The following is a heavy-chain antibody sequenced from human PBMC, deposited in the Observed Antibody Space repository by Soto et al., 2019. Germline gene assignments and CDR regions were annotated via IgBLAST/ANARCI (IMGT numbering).Heavy chain of an antibody. D-gene: IGHD3-3*01. Sequence: PGGSLRLSCAVSGFAFNDYAMGWVRQAPGKGLEWLSGISGNGGNLYYPYSVKGRFTISRDNSNNTLYLQMNNLRVEDTALYYCAKVLDYTFWSGRLPFDYWGPGTLVTSPQ. V-gene: IGHV3-23*01. CDR1: GFAFNDYA. J-gene: IGHJ4*02. CDR3: AKVLDYTFWSGRLPFDY. CDR2: ISGNGGNL.